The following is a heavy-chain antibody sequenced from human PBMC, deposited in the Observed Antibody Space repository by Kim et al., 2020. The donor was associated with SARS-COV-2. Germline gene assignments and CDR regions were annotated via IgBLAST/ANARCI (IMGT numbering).Heavy chain of an antibody. CDR2: IDPSDSYA. CDR3: ARHFRWGRDYYGMDV. J-gene: IGHJ6*02. V-gene: IGHV5-10-1*01. D-gene: IGHD3-16*01. Sequence: GESLKISCKGSGYSFTSYWISWVRQMPGKGLEWMGRIDPSDSYANYSPSFQGHVTISADKSISTAYLQWSSLKASDTAMYYCARHFRWGRDYYGMDVWGQGTTVTVSS. CDR1: GYSFTSYW.